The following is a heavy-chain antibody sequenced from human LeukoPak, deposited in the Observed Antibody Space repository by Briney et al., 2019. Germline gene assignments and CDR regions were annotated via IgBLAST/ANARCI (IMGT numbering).Heavy chain of an antibody. J-gene: IGHJ4*02. CDR3: ARERSIAARHFVY. Sequence: ASVKVSCEASGFTFTSYYIHWVRQAPGQGLEWMGIINPSGGSTSYAQKFQGRVTMTRDTSTSTVYMELSSLRSEDTAVYYCARERSIAARHFVYWGQGTLVTVSS. CDR2: INPSGGST. D-gene: IGHD6-6*01. V-gene: IGHV1-46*01. CDR1: GFTFTSYY.